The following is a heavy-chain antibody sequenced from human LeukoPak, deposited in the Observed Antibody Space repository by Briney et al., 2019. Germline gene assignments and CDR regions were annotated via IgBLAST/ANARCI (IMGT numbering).Heavy chain of an antibody. CDR3: AKDGVYYGSGSYYYFDY. Sequence: GGSLRLSCAASGFTFSSYAMSWVRQAPGKGLEWVSPISGSGGSTYYADSVKGRFTISRDNSKNTLYLQMNSLRAEDTAVYYCAKDGVYYGSGSYYYFDYWGQGTLVTVSS. CDR2: ISGSGGST. J-gene: IGHJ4*02. D-gene: IGHD3-10*01. V-gene: IGHV3-23*01. CDR1: GFTFSSYA.